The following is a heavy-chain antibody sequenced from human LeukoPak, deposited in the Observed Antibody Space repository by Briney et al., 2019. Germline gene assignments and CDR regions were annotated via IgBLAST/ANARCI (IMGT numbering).Heavy chain of an antibody. D-gene: IGHD5-18*01. CDR1: GFTFSSYS. J-gene: IGHJ3*02. Sequence: GGSLRLSCAAYGFTFSSYSMNWVRQAPGKGLEWVSSISSSSSYIYYADSVKGRFTISRDNAKNSLYLQMNSLRAEDTAVYYCARDARGYGGKAGAFDIWGQGTMVTVSS. V-gene: IGHV3-21*01. CDR3: ARDARGYGGKAGAFDI. CDR2: ISSSSSYI.